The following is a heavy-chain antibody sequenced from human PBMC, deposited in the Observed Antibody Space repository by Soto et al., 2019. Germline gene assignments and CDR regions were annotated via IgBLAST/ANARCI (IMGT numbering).Heavy chain of an antibody. Sequence: GGSLRLSCAASGFTFSSYGMHWVRQAPGKGLEWVAAIWYDGSNKYYADSVKGRFTISRDNSKNTLYLQMNSLRAEDTAVYYCARDLAPYPPGLLAAAGSFRSQAGGMDVWGQGTTVTVSS. J-gene: IGHJ6*02. V-gene: IGHV3-33*01. CDR2: IWYDGSNK. D-gene: IGHD6-13*01. CDR3: ARDLAPYPPGLLAAAGSFRSQAGGMDV. CDR1: GFTFSSYG.